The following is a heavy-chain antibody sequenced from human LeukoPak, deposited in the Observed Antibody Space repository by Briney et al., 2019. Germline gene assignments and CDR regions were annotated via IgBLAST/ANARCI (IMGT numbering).Heavy chain of an antibody. CDR1: GGSISSSSYY. V-gene: IGHV4-39*01. CDR2: IYYSGST. CDR3: ANQYSSSWSHWFDP. J-gene: IGHJ5*02. D-gene: IGHD6-13*01. Sequence: SETLSLTCTVSGGSISSSSYYWGWIRQPPGKGLEWIGSIYYSGSTYYNPSLKSRVTISVDTSKNQFSLKLSSVTAADTAVYYCANQYSSSWSHWFDPWGQGTLVTVSS.